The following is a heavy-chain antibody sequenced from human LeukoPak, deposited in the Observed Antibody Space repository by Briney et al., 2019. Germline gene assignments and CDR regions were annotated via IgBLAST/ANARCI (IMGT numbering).Heavy chain of an antibody. CDR2: INWNGSST. V-gene: IGHV3-20*04. D-gene: IGHD3-16*01. J-gene: IGHJ6*02. CDR1: GFTFDDYG. Sequence: GGSLRLSCAASGFTFDDYGMSWVRQAPGKGLEWVSGINWNGSSTGYADSVKGRFTISRDNAKNSLYLQMNSLRAEDTALYYCARVLYYYYGMDVWGQGTTVTVSS. CDR3: ARVLYYYYGMDV.